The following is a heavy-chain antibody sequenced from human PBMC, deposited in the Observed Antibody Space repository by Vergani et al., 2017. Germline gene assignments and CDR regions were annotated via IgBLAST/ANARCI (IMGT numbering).Heavy chain of an antibody. Sequence: QVQLVESGGGVVQPGRSLRLSCAASGFTFNQYGMHWVRQAPGKGLEWVAVTWYDGNNKQYADSVKGRFTISRDNSKYTLFLQMDSLTAEDTAVYYCASGLLPASDAFDVWGHGTLVTVSS. CDR1: GFTFNQYG. D-gene: IGHD3-22*01. CDR3: ASGLLPASDAFDV. CDR2: TWYDGNNK. J-gene: IGHJ3*01. V-gene: IGHV3-33*01.